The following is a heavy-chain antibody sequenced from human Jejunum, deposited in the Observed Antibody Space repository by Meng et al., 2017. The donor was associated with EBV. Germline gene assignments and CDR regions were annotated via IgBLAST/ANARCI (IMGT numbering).Heavy chain of an antibody. CDR3: ARVVDYYERSGYPDF. CDR1: GGSVSNASYY. Sequence: VQMQESGPGLVKPSETLSLTGTFSGGSVSNASYYWSWIRQSRGKGLEWIGYIYYSGNTNYNPSLKSRATITVDTSKNQFSLKLSSVTAADTAVYYCARVVDYYERSGYPDFWGQGTLVTVSS. CDR2: IYYSGNT. D-gene: IGHD3-22*01. V-gene: IGHV4-61*01. J-gene: IGHJ4*02.